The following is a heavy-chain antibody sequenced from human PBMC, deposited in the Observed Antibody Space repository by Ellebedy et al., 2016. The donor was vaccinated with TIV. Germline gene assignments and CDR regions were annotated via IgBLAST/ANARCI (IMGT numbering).Heavy chain of an antibody. CDR2: ISYDGGDE. J-gene: IGHJ4*02. V-gene: IGHV3-30-3*01. CDR3: ARDRETWIGDPTGLDY. D-gene: IGHD3-10*01. CDR1: GFTFSSYA. Sequence: GESLKISFAASGFTFSSYAMHWVRQAPGKGLEWVTVISYDGGDEYYADSVKGRFTISRDNSKNTRYLQMNSLRAEDTAVYYCARDRETWIGDPTGLDYWGQGTRVTVSS.